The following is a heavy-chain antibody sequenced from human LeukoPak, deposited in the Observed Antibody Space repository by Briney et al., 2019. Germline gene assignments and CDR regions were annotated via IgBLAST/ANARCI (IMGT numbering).Heavy chain of an antibody. CDR3: SKDRLVGGSGSSGAFDY. J-gene: IGHJ4*02. CDR2: ISGSGGST. V-gene: IGHV3-23*01. CDR1: GFTFSSYA. Sequence: GGSLRLSCAASGFTFSSYAMSWFRQAPGKGLEWVSAISGSGGSTYYADSVKGRFTISRDNSKNTLYLQMNSLRAEDTAVYYCSKDRLVGGSGSSGAFDYWGQGTLVTVSS. D-gene: IGHD3-10*01.